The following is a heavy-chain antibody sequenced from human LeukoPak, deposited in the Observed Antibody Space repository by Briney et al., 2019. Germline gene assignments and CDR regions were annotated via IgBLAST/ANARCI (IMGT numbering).Heavy chain of an antibody. J-gene: IGHJ4*02. V-gene: IGHV3-33*01. CDR1: GFTFSSYG. Sequence: GGSLRLSCAASGFTFSSYGMHWVRQAPGKGLEWVAVIWYDGSNKYYADSVKGRFTISRDNSKNTLYLQMNSLRAEDTAVYYCARINWNSRHFDYWGQGTLVTVSS. CDR3: ARINWNSRHFDY. CDR2: IWYDGSNK. D-gene: IGHD1-1*01.